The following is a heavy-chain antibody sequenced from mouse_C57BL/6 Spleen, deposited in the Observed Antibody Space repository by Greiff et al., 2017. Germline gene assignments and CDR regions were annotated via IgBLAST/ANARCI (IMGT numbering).Heavy chain of an antibody. V-gene: IGHV5-17*01. CDR1: GFTFSDYG. D-gene: IGHD1-1*01. CDR3: ARPITTVVAKGSMDY. J-gene: IGHJ4*01. CDR2: ISSGSSTI. Sequence: SGGGLVKPGGSLKLSCAASGFTFSDYGMHWVRQAPEKGLEWVAYISSGSSTIYYADTVKGRFTISRDNAKNTLFLQMTSLRSEDTAMYYCARPITTVVAKGSMDYWGQGTSVTVSS.